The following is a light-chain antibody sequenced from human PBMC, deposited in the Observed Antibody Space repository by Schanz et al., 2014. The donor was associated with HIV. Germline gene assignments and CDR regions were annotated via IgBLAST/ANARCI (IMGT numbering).Light chain of an antibody. CDR2: AAS. Sequence: DIQLSQSPSFLSASVGDRVTVTCRASQDISTYLAWYQQKPGKAPKLLIYAASTLQSGVPSRFSGSGSGTDFTLTISSLQPEDFATYYCQQSYSSPLIFGQGTRLEIK. CDR3: QQSYSSPLI. CDR1: QDISTY. V-gene: IGKV1-39*01. J-gene: IGKJ5*01.